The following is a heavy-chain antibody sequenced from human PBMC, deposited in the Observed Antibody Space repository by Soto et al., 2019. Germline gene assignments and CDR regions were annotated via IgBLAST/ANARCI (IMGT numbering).Heavy chain of an antibody. CDR2: IYYSGST. J-gene: IGHJ4*02. V-gene: IGHV4-59*01. Sequence: SETLSLTCAVYGGSFSGYYWSWIRQPPGKGLEWIGYIYYSGSTNYNPSLKSRVTISVDTSKNQFSLKLSSVTAADTAVYYCAGYYDILTGLKNWGQGTLVTVSS. D-gene: IGHD3-9*01. CDR1: GGSFSGYY. CDR3: AGYYDILTGLKN.